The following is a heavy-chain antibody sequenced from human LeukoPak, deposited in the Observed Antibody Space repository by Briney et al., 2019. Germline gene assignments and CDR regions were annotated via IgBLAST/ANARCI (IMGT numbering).Heavy chain of an antibody. D-gene: IGHD2-2*01. CDR3: ARVCSSTSCYWSPNY. V-gene: IGHV1-8*01. CDR1: GYTFTSYD. CDR2: MNPNSGNT. J-gene: IGHJ4*02. Sequence: ASVKVSCKASGYTFTSYDINWVRQATGQGLEWMGWMNPNSGNTGYAQKFQGRVTMTRNTSISTAYMELSSLRSEDTAVYYCARVCSSTSCYWSPNYWGQGTLVTVSS.